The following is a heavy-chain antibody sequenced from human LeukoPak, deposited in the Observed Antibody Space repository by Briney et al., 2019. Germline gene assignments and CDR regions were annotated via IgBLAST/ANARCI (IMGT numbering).Heavy chain of an antibody. V-gene: IGHV1-46*01. CDR1: GYSFTSFN. J-gene: IGHJ4*02. Sequence: ASVKVSCKTSGYSFTSFNMHWVRQAPGQGLEWMGIIKPSGGNTNYAQKFQGRVTMTRDTSTSTVYMELSSLRSEDTAVYYCARDHARYCGGDCYSNWGQGTLVTVSS. D-gene: IGHD2-21*02. CDR2: IKPSGGNT. CDR3: ARDHARYCGGDCYSN.